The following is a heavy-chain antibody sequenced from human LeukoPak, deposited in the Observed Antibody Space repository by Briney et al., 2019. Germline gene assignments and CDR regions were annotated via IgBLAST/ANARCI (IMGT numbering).Heavy chain of an antibody. J-gene: IGHJ4*02. CDR3: ARGDFATAGTHFDY. CDR2: ISSRSSTI. D-gene: IGHD6-13*01. CDR1: GFTFSSYS. Sequence: GGSLRLSCAASGFTFSSYSMNWVRQAPGKGLEWVSYISSRSSTIYYADSVKGRFTISRDNAKNSLYLQMNSLRAEDTAVYYCARGDFATAGTHFDYWGLGTLVTVSS. V-gene: IGHV3-48*01.